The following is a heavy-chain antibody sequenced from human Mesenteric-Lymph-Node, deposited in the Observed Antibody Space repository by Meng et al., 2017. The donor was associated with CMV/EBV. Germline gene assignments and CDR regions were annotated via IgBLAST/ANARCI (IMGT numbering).Heavy chain of an antibody. J-gene: IGHJ6*02. D-gene: IGHD3-9*01. Sequence: GESLKISCKGSGYSFTTYWIGWVRQMPGKGLEWMGIIYPGDSDTRYSPSFQGQVTISADKSISTAYLQWSSLKASDTAIYYCARRGSSTGYYYAVDVWGQGTTVTVSS. CDR1: GYSFTTYW. CDR2: IYPGDSDT. CDR3: ARRGSSTGYYYAVDV. V-gene: IGHV5-51*01.